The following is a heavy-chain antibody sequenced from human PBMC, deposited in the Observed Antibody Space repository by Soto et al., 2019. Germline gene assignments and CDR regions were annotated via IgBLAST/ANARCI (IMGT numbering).Heavy chain of an antibody. D-gene: IGHD2-15*01. CDR2: INHSGST. CDR1: GGSFSGYY. CDR3: ARGPKTPKYCSGGSCYYYYYGMDV. V-gene: IGHV4-34*01. J-gene: IGHJ6*02. Sequence: SETLSLTCAVYGGSFSGYYWSWIRQPPGKGLEWIGEINHSGSTNYNPSLKSRVTISVDTSKNQFSLKLSSVTAADTAVYYCARGPKTPKYCSGGSCYYYYYGMDVWGQGTTVTVSS.